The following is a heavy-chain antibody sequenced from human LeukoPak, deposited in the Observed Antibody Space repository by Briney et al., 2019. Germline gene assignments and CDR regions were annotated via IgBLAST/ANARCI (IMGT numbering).Heavy chain of an antibody. CDR1: GGSISSYY. CDR3: ARDFSAAFDI. D-gene: IGHD2/OR15-2a*01. V-gene: IGHV4-59*01. J-gene: IGHJ3*02. CDR2: IYDSGTT. Sequence: SETLSLTCTVSGGSISSYYWSWIRQPPGKGLEWIGYIYDSGTTNYNPSLKSRVTISVDTSKNQFSLKLSSVTAADTAVYYCARDFSAAFDIWGQGTMVTVSS.